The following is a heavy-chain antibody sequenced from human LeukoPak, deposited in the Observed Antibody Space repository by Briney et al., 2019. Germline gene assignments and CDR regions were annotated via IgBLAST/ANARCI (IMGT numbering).Heavy chain of an antibody. CDR1: GYTFTGYY. V-gene: IGHV1-2*04. CDR3: ASSRGRWLVYYFDY. Sequence: ASVKVSCKASGYTFTGYYMHWVRQAPGQGLEWMGWINPNSGGTNYAQKFQGWVTMTRDTSISTAYMELSSLRSEDTAVYYCASSRGRWLVYYFDYWGQEPWSPSPQ. CDR2: INPNSGGT. J-gene: IGHJ4*01. D-gene: IGHD6-19*01.